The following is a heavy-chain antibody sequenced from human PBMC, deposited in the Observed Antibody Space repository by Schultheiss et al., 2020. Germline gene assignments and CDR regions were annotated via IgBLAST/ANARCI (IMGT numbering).Heavy chain of an antibody. V-gene: IGHV1-18*01. CDR1: GYTFTSYG. D-gene: IGHD4-17*01. CDR3: ARESPDYGYYYYGMDV. Sequence: ASVKVSCKASGYTFTSYGISWVRQAPGQGLEWMGWISAYNGNTNYAQKLQGRVTMTTDTSTSTAYMELRSLRSEDTAVYYCARESPDYGYYYYGMDVWGQGTTVTVSS. CDR2: ISAYNGNT. J-gene: IGHJ6*02.